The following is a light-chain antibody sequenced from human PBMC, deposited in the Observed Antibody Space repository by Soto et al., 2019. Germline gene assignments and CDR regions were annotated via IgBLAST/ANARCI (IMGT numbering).Light chain of an antibody. CDR3: QQGHNGPLT. CDR2: VTS. Sequence: DIQMTQSPSSVSASVGDRVTITCRATQGLSDSLAWYQQKPGKAPKLLISVTSRLQSGVPSRFSGRASGTNFTLTIDRLQPEDLATYYCQQGHNGPLTVGQGTRLQIK. CDR1: QGLSDS. V-gene: IGKV1-12*01. J-gene: IGKJ5*01.